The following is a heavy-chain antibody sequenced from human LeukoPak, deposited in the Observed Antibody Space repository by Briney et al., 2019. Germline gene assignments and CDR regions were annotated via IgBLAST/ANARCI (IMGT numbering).Heavy chain of an antibody. D-gene: IGHD2-2*01. J-gene: IGHJ6*02. Sequence: GGSLRLSCAAPGFTFSSYSMNWVRQAPGKGLEWVSSISSSSSYIYYADSVKGRFTISRDNAKNSLYLQMYSLRAEDTAVYYCARDLYCSSTSCPYYYYGMDVWGQGTTVTVSS. CDR2: ISSSSSYI. CDR3: ARDLYCSSTSCPYYYYGMDV. V-gene: IGHV3-21*01. CDR1: GFTFSSYS.